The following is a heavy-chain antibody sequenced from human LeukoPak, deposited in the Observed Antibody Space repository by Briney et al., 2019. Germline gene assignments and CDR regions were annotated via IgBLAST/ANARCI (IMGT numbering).Heavy chain of an antibody. J-gene: IGHJ4*02. V-gene: IGHV3-30-3*01. D-gene: IGHD2-15*01. CDR1: GFTFSSYA. Sequence: GRSLRLSCAASGFTFSSYAMHWVRQAPGKGLEWVAVISYDGSNKYYADSVKGRFTISRDNSKNTLYLQMNSLRAEDTAVYYCARGDLGYCSGGSCYSRGFDYWGQGTLVTVSS. CDR3: ARGDLGYCSGGSCYSRGFDY. CDR2: ISYDGSNK.